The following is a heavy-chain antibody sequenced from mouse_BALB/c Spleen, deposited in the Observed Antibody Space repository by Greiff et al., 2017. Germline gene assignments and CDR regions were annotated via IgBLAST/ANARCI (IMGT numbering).Heavy chain of an antibody. CDR1: GFSLTSYG. CDR2: IWAGGST. D-gene: IGHD2-1*01. CDR3: ARENYGNSYAMDY. V-gene: IGHV2-9*02. J-gene: IGHJ4*01. Sequence: VQRVESGPGLVAPSQSLSITCTVSGFSLTSYGVHWVRQPPGKGLEWLGVIWAGGSTNYNSALMSRLSISKDNSKSQVFLKMNSLQTDDTAMYYCARENYGNSYAMDYWGQGTSVTVSS.